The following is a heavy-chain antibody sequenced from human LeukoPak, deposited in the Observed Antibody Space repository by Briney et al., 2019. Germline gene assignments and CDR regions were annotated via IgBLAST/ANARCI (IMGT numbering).Heavy chain of an antibody. D-gene: IGHD1-26*01. Sequence: GGSLRLSCAASGFIVSSNSMSWVRQAPGKGLEWVSLIYTGGTTYYADSVKGRFIISRDNSKNTLYLQMNSLRAEDTAVYYCAKDLKFEAISEIVGATLDSWGQGTLVTVSS. V-gene: IGHV3-66*01. J-gene: IGHJ4*02. CDR3: AKDLKFEAISEIVGATLDS. CDR2: IYTGGTT. CDR1: GFIVSSNS.